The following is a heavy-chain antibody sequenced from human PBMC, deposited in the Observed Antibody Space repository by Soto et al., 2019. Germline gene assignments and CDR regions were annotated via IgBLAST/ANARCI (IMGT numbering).Heavy chain of an antibody. V-gene: IGHV6-1*01. Sequence: SQTLSLTCAISGDSVSSNSAAWNWIRQSPSRGLEWLGRTYYRSKWYNDYAVSVKSRITINPDTSKNQFSLRLNSVTPEDTAVYYCARVTFGSTRGRNRFDPWGQGTLVTVSS. CDR1: GDSVSSNSAA. J-gene: IGHJ5*02. CDR3: ARVTFGSTRGRNRFDP. CDR2: TYYRSKWYN. D-gene: IGHD1-26*01.